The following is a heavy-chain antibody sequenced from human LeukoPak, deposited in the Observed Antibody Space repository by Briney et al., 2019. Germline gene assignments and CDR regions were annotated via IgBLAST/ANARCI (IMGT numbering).Heavy chain of an antibody. V-gene: IGHV4-39*01. CDR2: IYYSGST. D-gene: IGHD1-14*01. CDR1: GGSISSSSYY. Sequence: TTSETLSLTCTVSGGSISSSSYYWGWIRQPPGKGLEWIGSIYYSGSTYYNPSLKSRVTISVDTSKNQFSLKLSSVTAADTAVYYCARGCEQYPLANRVYYYYYMDVWGKGTTVTVSS. CDR3: ARGCEQYPLANRVYYYYYMDV. J-gene: IGHJ6*03.